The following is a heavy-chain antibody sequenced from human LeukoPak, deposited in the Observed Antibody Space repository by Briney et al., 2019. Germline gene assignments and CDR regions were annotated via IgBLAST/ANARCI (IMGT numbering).Heavy chain of an antibody. CDR3: AREYDFWSGYYYYYGMDV. V-gene: IGHV1-18*01. D-gene: IGHD3-3*01. J-gene: IGHJ6*02. CDR2: ISAYNGNT. CDR1: GCTFTSYG. Sequence: GASVKVSCKASGCTFTSYGISWVRQASGQGLEWMGWISAYNGNTNYAQKLQGRVTMTTDTSTSTAYMELRSLRSDDTAVYYCAREYDFWSGYYYYYGMDVWGQGTTVTVSS.